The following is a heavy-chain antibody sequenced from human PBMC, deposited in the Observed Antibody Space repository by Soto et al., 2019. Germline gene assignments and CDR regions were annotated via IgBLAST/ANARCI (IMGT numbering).Heavy chain of an antibody. CDR1: GVSISSNKW. Sequence: PSETLSLTCAVYGVSISSNKWWSGVRQPPEKGLEWIGEIYHSGSTNYNPSLKSRVTISLDKSKNQFSLKLTSVTAADSAVYYCARDDHIVVVPTSLGAMDVWGQGTTVTVSS. V-gene: IGHV4-4*02. J-gene: IGHJ6*02. CDR3: ARDDHIVVVPTSLGAMDV. CDR2: IYHSGST. D-gene: IGHD2-2*01.